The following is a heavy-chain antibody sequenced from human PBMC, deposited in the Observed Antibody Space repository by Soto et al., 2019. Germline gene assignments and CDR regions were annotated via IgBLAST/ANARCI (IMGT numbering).Heavy chain of an antibody. Sequence: SLTCAVYGGSFSGYYWSWIRQPPGRGLEWIGEINHSGSTNYNPSLKSRVTISVDTSKNQFSLKLSSVTAADTAVYYCARWQDIVVVVAAAPLDAFDIWGQGTMVTVSS. D-gene: IGHD2-15*01. V-gene: IGHV4-34*01. J-gene: IGHJ3*02. CDR3: ARWQDIVVVVAAAPLDAFDI. CDR2: INHSGST. CDR1: GGSFSGYY.